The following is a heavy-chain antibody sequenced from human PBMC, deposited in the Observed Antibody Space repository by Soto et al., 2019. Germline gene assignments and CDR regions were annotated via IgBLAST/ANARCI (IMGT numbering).Heavy chain of an antibody. Sequence: QLQLQESGSGLVKPSQTLSLTCTVSGGSITIGGYCWSWIRQPPGQGLEWIGYICHSGNTYYNPSLKSRVTPSLDRSKNQFSLSLSSVTAADTAVYYCARVWFGERSWFDPWGQGTLVTVSS. CDR3: ARVWFGERSWFDP. CDR1: GGSITIGGYC. CDR2: ICHSGNT. J-gene: IGHJ5*02. D-gene: IGHD3-10*01. V-gene: IGHV4-30-2*01.